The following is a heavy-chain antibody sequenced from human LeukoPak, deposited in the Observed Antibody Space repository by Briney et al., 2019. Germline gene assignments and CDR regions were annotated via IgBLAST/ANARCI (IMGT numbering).Heavy chain of an antibody. D-gene: IGHD6-13*01. Sequence: SETLSLTCAVYGGSFSSYYWGWIRQPPGKGLEWIGSIYYSGSTYYNPSLKSRVTISVDTSKNQFSLKLSSVTAADTAVYYCARLRQLDLDYWGQGTLVTVSS. J-gene: IGHJ4*02. CDR1: GGSFSSYY. V-gene: IGHV4-39*01. CDR2: IYYSGST. CDR3: ARLRQLDLDY.